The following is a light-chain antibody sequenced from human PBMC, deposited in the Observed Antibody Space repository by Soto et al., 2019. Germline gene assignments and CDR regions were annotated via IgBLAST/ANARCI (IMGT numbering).Light chain of an antibody. CDR1: SSDVGGYNY. CDR3: SSYTSSSTLPYV. Sequence: QSVLTQPASVSGSPGQSITISCTGTSSDVGGYNYVSWYQQHPGKAPKVMIHDVSNRPSGVSNRFSGSKSGNTASLTISGLQAEDEADYYCSSYTSSSTLPYVFGTGTKLTV. J-gene: IGLJ1*01. V-gene: IGLV2-14*01. CDR2: DVS.